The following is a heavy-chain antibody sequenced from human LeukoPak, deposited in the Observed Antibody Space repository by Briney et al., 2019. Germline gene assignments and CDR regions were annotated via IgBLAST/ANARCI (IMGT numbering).Heavy chain of an antibody. J-gene: IGHJ4*02. CDR2: ISSSGSTI. V-gene: IGHV3-11*01. Sequence: GGSLRLSCAASGFTFSDYYMSWSRHAPRKGLEWGSYISSSGSTIYYADSVKGPFTISRDNAKNSMYLQMNSLRAEDTAVYYCARDWSVADSYFDYWGQGTLVTVSS. CDR3: ARDWSVADSYFDY. D-gene: IGHD2-15*01. CDR1: GFTFSDYY.